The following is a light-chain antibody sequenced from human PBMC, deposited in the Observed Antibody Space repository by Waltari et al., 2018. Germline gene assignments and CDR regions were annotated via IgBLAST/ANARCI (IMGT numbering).Light chain of an antibody. J-gene: IGLJ3*02. CDR3: CSYVGSNIYWV. Sequence: QSALTQPRSVSGSPGQSVTIPCTGTTSDVGGYNYSPWYQQHPDKAPKLIIYDINKRPSGVPDRFSGSKSGNTASLTISGLQAEDEADYYCCSYVGSNIYWVFGGGTKLTVL. V-gene: IGLV2-11*01. CDR2: DIN. CDR1: TSDVGGYNY.